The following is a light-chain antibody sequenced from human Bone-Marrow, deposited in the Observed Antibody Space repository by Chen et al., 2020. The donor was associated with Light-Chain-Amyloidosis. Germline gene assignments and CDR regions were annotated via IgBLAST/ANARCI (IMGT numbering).Light chain of an antibody. Sequence: SYVLTQPPAVSVAPGQTARITCGGDDIETESVHWYQLKPGQAPVLVVEDDSDRPSGIPERFSGSNSGNTATLTISRVEGGDEADYYCQVWDSSNDQVVFGGGTKLTVL. CDR3: QVWDSSNDQVV. CDR2: DDS. CDR1: DIETES. V-gene: IGLV3-21*02. J-gene: IGLJ2*01.